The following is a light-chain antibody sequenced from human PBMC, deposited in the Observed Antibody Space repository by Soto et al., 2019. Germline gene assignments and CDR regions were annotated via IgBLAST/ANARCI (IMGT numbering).Light chain of an antibody. V-gene: IGKV1-5*01. Sequence: DIQMTQSPSTLYASVGDTVTVTCRARQGVSGWLAWYQQKPGEAPKLLIYDASALPRGVPSRFSVSGSGTKFSLTIASLLPDDFGTYYCQRYETFSGTFGPGIKVDI. J-gene: IGKJ1*01. CDR3: QRYETFSGT. CDR1: QGVSGW. CDR2: DAS.